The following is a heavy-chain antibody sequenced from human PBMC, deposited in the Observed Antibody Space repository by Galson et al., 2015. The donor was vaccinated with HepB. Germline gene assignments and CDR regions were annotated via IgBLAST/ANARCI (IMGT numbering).Heavy chain of an antibody. CDR3: ARDGSSWYGLGY. J-gene: IGHJ4*02. D-gene: IGHD6-13*01. CDR1: GFTVSSNY. V-gene: IGHV3-66*01. Sequence: SLRLSCAASGFTVSSNYMSWVRQAPGKGLEWVSVIYSGGSTYYADSVKGRFTISRDNSKNTLYLQMNSLRAEDTAVYYCARDGSSWYGLGYWGQGTLVTVSS. CDR2: IYSGGST.